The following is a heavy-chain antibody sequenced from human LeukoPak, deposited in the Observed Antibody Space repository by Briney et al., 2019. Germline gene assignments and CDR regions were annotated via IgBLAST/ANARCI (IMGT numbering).Heavy chain of an antibody. CDR1: GVAYRSEA. V-gene: IGHV3-23*01. CDR2: ISGSGGST. CDR3: ATARPPKDYAVDY. D-gene: IGHD4-17*01. J-gene: IGHJ4*02. Sequence: GGSLRLSCAVSGVAYRSEAQRGGRQAPGKGLEWVSVISGSGGSTYYADSVKGRFTIPRDNSKNRPYLQMNSLRAEDTAVYYCATARPPKDYAVDYWGQGTLVTVSS.